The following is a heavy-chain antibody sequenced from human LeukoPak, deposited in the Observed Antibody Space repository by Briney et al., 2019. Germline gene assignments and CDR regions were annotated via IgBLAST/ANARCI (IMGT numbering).Heavy chain of an antibody. V-gene: IGHV3-30*01. CDR1: GFTFSNYA. Sequence: PGRSLRLSCAASGFTFSNYAMHWVRQAPGKGLDWVAVISYDGNIKIHADSVKGRFTISRDDSTNTLFLQMNSLRSDDTAVYYCARDRSGSGYVVYWGQGTLVTVSS. CDR2: ISYDGNIK. CDR3: ARDRSGSGYVVY. D-gene: IGHD3-22*01. J-gene: IGHJ4*02.